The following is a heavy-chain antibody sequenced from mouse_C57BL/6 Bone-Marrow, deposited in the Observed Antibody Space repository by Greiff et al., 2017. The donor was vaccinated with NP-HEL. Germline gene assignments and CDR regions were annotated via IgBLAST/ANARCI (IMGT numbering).Heavy chain of an antibody. CDR1: GFTFSSYG. CDR3: ARQGTTALRYFEV. V-gene: IGHV5-6*01. Sequence: EVKLVESGGDLVKPGGSLKLSCAASGFTFSSYGMSWVRQTPDKRLEWVATISSGGSYTYYPDSVKGRFTISRDNAKNTLYLQMSSLKSEDTAMYYCARQGTTALRYFEVWGTGTTVTVSS. CDR2: ISSGGSYT. D-gene: IGHD1-2*01. J-gene: IGHJ1*03.